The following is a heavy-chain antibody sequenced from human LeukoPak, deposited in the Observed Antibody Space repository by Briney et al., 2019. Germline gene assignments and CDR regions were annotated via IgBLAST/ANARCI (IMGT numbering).Heavy chain of an antibody. D-gene: IGHD3-22*01. CDR1: GYTFTSYG. J-gene: IGHJ3*02. CDR3: ARAPYYYDSCGYSPDAFDI. V-gene: IGHV1-18*01. CDR2: ISAYNGNT. Sequence: ASVKVSCKASGYTFTSYGISWVRQAPGQGLEWMGWISAYNGNTNYAQKLQGRVTMTTDTSTSTAYMELRSLRSDDTAVYYCARAPYYYDSCGYSPDAFDIWGQGTMVTVSS.